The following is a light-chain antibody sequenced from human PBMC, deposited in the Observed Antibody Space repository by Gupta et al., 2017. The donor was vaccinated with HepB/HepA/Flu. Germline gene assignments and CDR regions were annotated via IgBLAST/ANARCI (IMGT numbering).Light chain of an antibody. J-gene: IGLJ3*02. CDR2: RNT. CDR3: QSYDNSLTGHWV. Sequence: QSVLTQPPSVSGAPGQRVTLSCTGSSSSIGAGYYVHWYQQLPGTAPKLLIYRNTNRPSGVPDRFSGSRSGTSASLAITGLQAEDEANYYCQSYDNSLTGHWVFGGGTKLTVL. V-gene: IGLV1-40*01. CDR1: SSSIGAGYY.